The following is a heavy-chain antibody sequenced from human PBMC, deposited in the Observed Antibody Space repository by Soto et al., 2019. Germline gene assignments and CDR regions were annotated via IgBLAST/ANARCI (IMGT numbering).Heavy chain of an antibody. CDR3: ARLLLYFVFWSGYYSHYYFDY. CDR2: IYYSEST. CDR1: GGSISSYY. Sequence: PSETLSLTCTVSGGSISSYYWSLIRQPPWKGLEWIGYIYYSESTNYNPSLKSRVTISVDTSKNQFSLKLSSVTAADTAVYYCARLLLYFVFWSGYYSHYYFDYWGKGTLVTVSS. J-gene: IGHJ4*02. V-gene: IGHV4-59*01. D-gene: IGHD3-3*01.